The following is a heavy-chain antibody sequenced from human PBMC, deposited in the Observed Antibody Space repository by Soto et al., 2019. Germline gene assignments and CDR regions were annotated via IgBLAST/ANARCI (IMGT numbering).Heavy chain of an antibody. V-gene: IGHV4-59*12. CDR3: ARDRGIGAAGS. Sequence: SETLSLTCSVSGGSIGSYYWSWIRQPPGKGLEWIGYIYYSGSTNYSPSLKSRVTISVDTSKNQFSLKLSSVTAADTAVYYCARDRGIGAAGSWGQGTLVTVSS. J-gene: IGHJ5*02. CDR2: IYYSGST. CDR1: GGSIGSYY. D-gene: IGHD6-13*01.